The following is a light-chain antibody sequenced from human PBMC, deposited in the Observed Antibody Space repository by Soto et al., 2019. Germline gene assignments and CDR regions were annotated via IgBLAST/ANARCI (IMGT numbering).Light chain of an antibody. CDR1: QSVSSN. CDR2: GAS. CDR3: HQYKNWWT. V-gene: IGKV3-15*01. Sequence: EIVMTQSPATLSVCPGERATLSCRASQSVSSNLAWYQQKPGQAPRLLIYGASTRATGIPARFSGSGSGTEFTLTISSLQSEDFAVYYCHQYKNWWTFGQGTKVEIK. J-gene: IGKJ1*01.